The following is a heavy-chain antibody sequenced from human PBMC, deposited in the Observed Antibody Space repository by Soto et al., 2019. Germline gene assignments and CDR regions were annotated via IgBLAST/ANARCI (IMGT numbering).Heavy chain of an antibody. V-gene: IGHV4-59*01. Sequence: SETLSLTCTVSGGSINSYYWSWIRQPPGKGLEWIGYSGSTNYNPSLKSRLTISVDASKNQFSLKLSSVTAADTAVYYCVRDLRQTSRSGVAYNWFDPWGEETLVT. J-gene: IGHJ5*02. CDR2: SGST. CDR3: VRDLRQTSRSGVAYNWFDP. D-gene: IGHD6-25*01. CDR1: GGSINSYY.